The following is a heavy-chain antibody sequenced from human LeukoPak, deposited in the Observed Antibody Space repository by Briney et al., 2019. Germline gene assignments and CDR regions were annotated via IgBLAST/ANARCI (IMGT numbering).Heavy chain of an antibody. Sequence: GASVKVSCKASGYTFTGYYMHWVRQAPGQGLEWMGWINPNSGGTNYAQKFQGRVTMTRDTSISTAYMELSSLRSEGTAVYYCARGRPLSRSGGGEYYFDYWGQGTLVTVSS. CDR1: GYTFTGYY. CDR2: INPNSGGT. V-gene: IGHV1-2*02. J-gene: IGHJ4*02. D-gene: IGHD2-15*01. CDR3: ARGRPLSRSGGGEYYFDY.